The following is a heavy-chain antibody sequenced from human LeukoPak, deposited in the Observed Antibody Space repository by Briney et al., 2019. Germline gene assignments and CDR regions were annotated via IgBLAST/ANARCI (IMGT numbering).Heavy chain of an antibody. CDR3: ARDREGAAAGI. V-gene: IGHV4-59*01. J-gene: IGHJ4*02. D-gene: IGHD6-13*01. Sequence: SETLSLTCYVSGGSLNSYYWHWIRQPPGKGLEWIGYIYYSGSTNYNPSLKSRLTISVDMSKNQFSLKLSSVTAADTAVYYCARDREGAAAGIWGQGTLVTVSS. CDR1: GGSLNSYY. CDR2: IYYSGST.